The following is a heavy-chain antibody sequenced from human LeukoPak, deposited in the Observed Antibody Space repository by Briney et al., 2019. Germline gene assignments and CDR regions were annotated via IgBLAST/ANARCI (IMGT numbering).Heavy chain of an antibody. V-gene: IGHV5-51*01. D-gene: IGHD1-1*01. J-gene: IGHJ4*02. Sequence: GESLKISCKSSGYSFTSYWIGWVRQMPGKGLEWMGIIYPGDSDTRYSPSFQGQVTISGDKSISTAYLQWSSLNTSDTAMYYCARYTVHYYFDYWGQGTLVTVSS. CDR2: IYPGDSDT. CDR3: ARYTVHYYFDY. CDR1: GYSFTSYW.